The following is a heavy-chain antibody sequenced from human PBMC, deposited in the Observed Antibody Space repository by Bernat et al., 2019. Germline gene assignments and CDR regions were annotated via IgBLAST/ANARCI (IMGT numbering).Heavy chain of an antibody. V-gene: IGHV4-39*01. CDR3: ARHLRQSGNTPDY. CDR1: GISITSSSSY. J-gene: IGHJ4*02. Sequence: QLQLQESGPGLVKPSETLSLTCTVSGISITSSSSYWGWIRQPPGKRLEWIGAIYYSGTTYYNPSLKSRVTMSVDASSNQFSRKVNAMTAADTAVYYCARHLRQSGNTPDYWGQGTLVTVSS. D-gene: IGHD5-12*01. CDR2: IYYSGTT.